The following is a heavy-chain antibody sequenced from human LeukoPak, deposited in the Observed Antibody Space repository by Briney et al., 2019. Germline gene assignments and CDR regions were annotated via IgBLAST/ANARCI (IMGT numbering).Heavy chain of an antibody. J-gene: IGHJ3*01. CDR2: IWYDGSNK. CDR3: AKATCSGANCFPNSRDAFDV. D-gene: IGHD2-15*01. CDR1: GIIFSDFG. Sequence: GGSLRLSCAAFGIIFSDFGMHWVRQAPGKGLEWMAIIWYDGSNKYYADSVKGRFTISRDNSQNTMYLQMNSLLAEDSAVYHCAKATCSGANCFPNSRDAFDVWGQGTMVIVSS. V-gene: IGHV3-33*06.